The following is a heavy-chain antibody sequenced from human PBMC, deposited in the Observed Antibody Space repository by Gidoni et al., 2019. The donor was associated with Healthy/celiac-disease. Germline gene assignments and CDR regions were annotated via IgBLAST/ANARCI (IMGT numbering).Heavy chain of an antibody. V-gene: IGHV1-69*01. CDR2: IIPIFGTA. Sequence: QVQLVQSGAEVKKPGSSVKVSCKASGGTFSSYAISWVRQAPGQGLEWMGGIIPIFGTANYAQKCQGRVTITADESTSTAYMELSSLRSEDTAVYYCARDGSEYCGGDCYFDYWGQGTLVTVSS. CDR1: GGTFSSYA. CDR3: ARDGSEYCGGDCYFDY. D-gene: IGHD2-21*02. J-gene: IGHJ4*02.